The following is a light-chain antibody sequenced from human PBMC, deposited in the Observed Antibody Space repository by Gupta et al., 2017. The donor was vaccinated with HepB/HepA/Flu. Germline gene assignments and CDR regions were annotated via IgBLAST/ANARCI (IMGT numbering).Light chain of an antibody. J-gene: IGLJ2*01. Sequence: SELTQDPAVSVALGQTVRITCPGDSLRSYYASGYQQKPGQAPVLVIHGKNHRPTGIPDRFSGSSSGNTDSSTITGAQAEDEADYYCNSRDSSSSYVVFGGGTKLTVL. CDR2: GKN. V-gene: IGLV3-19*01. CDR1: SLRSYY. CDR3: NSRDSSSSYVV.